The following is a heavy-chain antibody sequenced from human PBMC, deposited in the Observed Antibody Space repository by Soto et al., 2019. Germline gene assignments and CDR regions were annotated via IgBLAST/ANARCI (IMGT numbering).Heavy chain of an antibody. D-gene: IGHD5-12*01. CDR3: VRAAIVATPYFFDY. CDR1: GFTFSDHC. V-gene: IGHV3-72*01. Sequence: PGGSLRLSCAASGFTFSDHCMDWVRQAPGKGLEWVGRIRNKANSYTTEYAASVRGRFTVSRDDSKNSLYLQMNSLKTEDTAVYYCVRAAIVATPYFFDYWGQGTLVTVSS. J-gene: IGHJ4*02. CDR2: IRNKANSYTT.